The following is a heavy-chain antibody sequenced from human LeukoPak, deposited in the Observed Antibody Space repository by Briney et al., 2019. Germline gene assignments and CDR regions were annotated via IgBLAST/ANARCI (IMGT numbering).Heavy chain of an antibody. CDR3: ARHPRITISHPDAFDI. V-gene: IGHV4-39*01. D-gene: IGHD3-10*01. Sequence: SETLSLTCTVSGGSISSSSYYWGWIRPPPGKGLEWIGSIYYSGSTYYNPSLKSRVTISVDTSKNQFSLKLSSVTAADTAVYYCARHPRITISHPDAFDIWGQGTMVTVSS. J-gene: IGHJ3*02. CDR1: GGSISSSSYY. CDR2: IYYSGST.